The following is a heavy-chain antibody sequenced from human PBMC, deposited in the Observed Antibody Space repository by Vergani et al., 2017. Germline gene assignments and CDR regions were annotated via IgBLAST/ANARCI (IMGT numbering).Heavy chain of an antibody. CDR2: IIPILGIA. CDR3: ARGSGYNPWGFDY. J-gene: IGHJ4*02. V-gene: IGHV1-69*02. Sequence: QVQLVQSGPEVKKPGSSVKVSCKASGGTFSSYTISWVRQAPGQGLEWMGRIIPILGIANYAQKFQGRVTITADKSTSTAYMELSSLRSEDTAVYYCARGSGYNPWGFDYWGQGTLVTVSS. CDR1: GGTFSSYT. D-gene: IGHD5-24*01.